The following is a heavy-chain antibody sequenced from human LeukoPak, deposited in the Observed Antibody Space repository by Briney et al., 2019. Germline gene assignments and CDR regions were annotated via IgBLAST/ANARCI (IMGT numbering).Heavy chain of an antibody. CDR1: GFTVSSNY. CDR3: VRDPGTFSGIAAAGWG. V-gene: IGHV3-21*01. J-gene: IGHJ4*02. CDR2: ISSSSSYI. D-gene: IGHD6-13*01. Sequence: GGSLRLSCAASGFTVSSNYMSWFRQAPGKGLEWVSSISSSSSYIYYADSVKGRFTISRDNAKNSLYLQMNSLRAEDTAVYYCVRDPGTFSGIAAAGWGWGQGTLVTVSS.